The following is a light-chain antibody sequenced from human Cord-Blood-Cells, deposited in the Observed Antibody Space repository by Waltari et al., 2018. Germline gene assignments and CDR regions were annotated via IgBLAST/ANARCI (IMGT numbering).Light chain of an antibody. CDR3: SSYTSSSTLVV. V-gene: IGLV2-14*01. CDR2: DVS. J-gene: IGLJ2*01. CDR1: GSDVGSYNY. Sequence: QSALTQPASVSGSPGQSITISCTGPGSDVGSYNYLSWYQQHPGKAPKLMIYDVSNRPSGVSNRFSGSKSGNTASLTISGLQAEDEADYYGSSYTSSSTLVVFGGGTKLTVL.